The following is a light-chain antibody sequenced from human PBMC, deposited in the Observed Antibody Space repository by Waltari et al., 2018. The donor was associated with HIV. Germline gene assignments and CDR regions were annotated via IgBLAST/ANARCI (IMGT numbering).Light chain of an antibody. V-gene: IGLV1-44*01. Sequence: QSVLTQPPSASGPPGQRVTISCSGSRSNIGSKTVNWYQQLPGTAPKLLIYGNDQLPAGVPARVSGSKSGTSASLGISGVQSEDEAGYYCAAWDVSLNGLVFGGGTKVTVL. CDR2: GND. CDR3: AAWDVSLNGLV. J-gene: IGLJ2*01. CDR1: RSNIGSKT.